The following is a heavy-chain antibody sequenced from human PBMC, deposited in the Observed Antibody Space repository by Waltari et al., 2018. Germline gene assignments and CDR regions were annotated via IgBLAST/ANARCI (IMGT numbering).Heavy chain of an antibody. V-gene: IGHV3-23*01. J-gene: IGHJ6*02. D-gene: IGHD1-20*01. CDR3: AKTLTGTGYYYGMDV. CDR2: ISGSGGST. Sequence: EVQLLESGGGLVQPGGSLRLSCAASGFTFSSYAMSWVRQAPGKGLEWVSAISGSGGSTSYADSVKGRFTISRDNSKNTLYLQMNSLRAEDTAVYYCAKTLTGTGYYYGMDVWGQGTTVTVSS. CDR1: GFTFSSYA.